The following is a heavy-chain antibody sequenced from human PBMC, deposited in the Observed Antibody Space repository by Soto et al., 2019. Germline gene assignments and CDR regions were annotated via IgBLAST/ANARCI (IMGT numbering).Heavy chain of an antibody. D-gene: IGHD5-18*01. J-gene: IGHJ4*02. Sequence: GGSLRLSCAASGFTFSSYGMHWVRQAPGKGLEWVAVISYDGSNKYYADSVKGRFTISRDNSKNTLYLQMNSLRAEDTAVYYCAKDRGYSYGRYFDYWGQGTLVTVS. V-gene: IGHV3-30*18. CDR3: AKDRGYSYGRYFDY. CDR2: ISYDGSNK. CDR1: GFTFSSYG.